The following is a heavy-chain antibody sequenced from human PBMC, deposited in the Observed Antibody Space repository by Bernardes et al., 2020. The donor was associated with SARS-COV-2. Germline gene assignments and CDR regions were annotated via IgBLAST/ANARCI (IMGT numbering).Heavy chain of an antibody. J-gene: IGHJ4*02. CDR3: ARGISGTSEPFDY. CDR2: IYYSVTT. V-gene: IGHV4-59*01. Sequence: SETLSLTCTVSGASISNYYWSWIRQPPGKGLEWIAYIYYSVTTNYNPSLKSRVTISVDTSKNQFSLTLTSATAADTAVYYCARGISGTSEPFDYWGQGTLVTVSS. CDR1: GASISNYY.